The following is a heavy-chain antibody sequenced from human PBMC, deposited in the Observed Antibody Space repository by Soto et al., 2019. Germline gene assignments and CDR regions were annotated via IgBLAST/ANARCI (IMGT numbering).Heavy chain of an antibody. Sequence: QVQLQESGPGLVKPSETLSLTCTVSGGSIDSDYWTWMRQPPGKGLEWIGYVFYTGTTTYSPSLNSRVTISVDTSMNQISLKLSSVTAADTAFYYCARLGGYYQSLDTWGQGTLVTVSS. CDR2: VFYTGTT. D-gene: IGHD3-22*01. CDR3: ARLGGYYQSLDT. J-gene: IGHJ5*02. V-gene: IGHV4-59*08. CDR1: GGSIDSDY.